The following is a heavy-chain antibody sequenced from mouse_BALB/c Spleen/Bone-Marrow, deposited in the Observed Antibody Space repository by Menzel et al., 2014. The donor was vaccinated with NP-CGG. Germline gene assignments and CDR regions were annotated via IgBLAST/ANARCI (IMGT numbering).Heavy chain of an antibody. J-gene: IGHJ2*01. Sequence: EVQLQESGGGLVQTGGSLRLSCATSGFTFTDYYMNWVRQPPGKALEWLAFIRNKANGYTTEYSASVKGRFTISRDNSQSILYLQMNTLRAEDSAAYYCARDRGGLLFDYWGQGTPLTVSS. V-gene: IGHV7-3*02. CDR1: GFTFTDYY. D-gene: IGHD1-1*01. CDR2: IRNKANGYTT. CDR3: ARDRGGLLFDY.